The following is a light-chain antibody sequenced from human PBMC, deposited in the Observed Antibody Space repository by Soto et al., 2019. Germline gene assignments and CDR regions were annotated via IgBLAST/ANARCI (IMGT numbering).Light chain of an antibody. V-gene: IGKV3-11*01. J-gene: IGKJ3*01. Sequence: EIVLTQSPATLSLSPGEVATLSCRASQSVSTYLAWYQQKPGQAPRLLIYDASHRSTGMPGRFSASGSGTYFTLTIGSLEPEDFAFYYWQHRWGAFGPGTRVDFK. CDR1: QSVSTY. CDR2: DAS. CDR3: QHRWGA.